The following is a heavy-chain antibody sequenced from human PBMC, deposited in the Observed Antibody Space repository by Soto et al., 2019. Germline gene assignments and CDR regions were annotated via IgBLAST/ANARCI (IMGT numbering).Heavy chain of an antibody. Sequence: PSETLSLTCTVSGGSISSGGYYWSWIRQHPGKGLEWIGYICYSGSTYYNPSLKSRVTISVDTSKNHFSLNLTSVTAADTAVYYCARVISSRDEYFDYWGQGTVVTVSS. CDR3: ARVISSRDEYFDY. D-gene: IGHD2-2*01. V-gene: IGHV4-31*03. CDR1: GGSISSGGYY. J-gene: IGHJ4*02. CDR2: ICYSGST.